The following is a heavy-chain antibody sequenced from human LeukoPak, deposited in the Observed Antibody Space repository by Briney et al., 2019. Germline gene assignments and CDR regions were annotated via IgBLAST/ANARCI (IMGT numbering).Heavy chain of an antibody. CDR2: ILTSGST. CDR1: GGSISSGTYY. CDR3: ARDPIQGDAFDI. V-gene: IGHV4-61*02. D-gene: IGHD5-18*01. Sequence: PSETLSLTCSVSGGSISSGTYYWSWIRQPAGKGLEWIGRILTSGSTNYDPSLKSRVTISVDTSKNQFSLKLSSVTAADTAVYYCARDPIQGDAFDIWGQGTMVTVSS. J-gene: IGHJ3*02.